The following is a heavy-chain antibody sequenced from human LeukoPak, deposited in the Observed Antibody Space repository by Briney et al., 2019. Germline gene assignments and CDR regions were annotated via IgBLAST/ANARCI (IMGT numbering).Heavy chain of an antibody. Sequence: ASVKVSCKASGYTFTGYYMHWVRQAPGHGLEWMGRINPNSGGTNYAQKFQGRVTMTRDTSISTAYMELSRRRSDDTAVYYCARDRGKQWLPAYWGQGTLVTVSS. CDR2: INPNSGGT. CDR1: GYTFTGYY. CDR3: ARDRGKQWLPAY. D-gene: IGHD6-19*01. V-gene: IGHV1-2*06. J-gene: IGHJ4*02.